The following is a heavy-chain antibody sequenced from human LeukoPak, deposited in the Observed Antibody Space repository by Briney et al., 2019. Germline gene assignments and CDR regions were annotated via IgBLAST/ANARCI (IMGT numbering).Heavy chain of an antibody. Sequence: PGGSLRLSCAASGFTFSDSRMSWVRQAPGKGLEWVANMNQDGSEKDYVDSVKGRFTISRDNARNSLYLQMGSLRAEDTAVYYCATYTHWVAGDVWARGPLSPSP. CDR2: MNQDGSEK. CDR3: ATYTHWVAGDV. D-gene: IGHD3-16*01. V-gene: IGHV3-7*01. CDR1: GFTFSDSR. J-gene: IGHJ6*02.